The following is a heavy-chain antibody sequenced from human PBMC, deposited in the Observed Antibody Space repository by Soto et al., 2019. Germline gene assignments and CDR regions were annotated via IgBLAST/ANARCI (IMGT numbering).Heavy chain of an antibody. CDR1: SGESGCCC. V-gene: IGHV4-59*01. CDR3: ARGGGSGWTYYFDY. Sequence: PSWSMELSCTVCSGESGCCCWSWIWQPPGKGLEWIGYIYYSGSTNSNPSPKSRVTISVDTSKNQFSLDLSSVTAADTAVYYCARGGGSGWTYYFDYWGQGMQVTVSS. CDR2: IYYSGST. J-gene: IGHJ4*02. D-gene: IGHD6-19*01.